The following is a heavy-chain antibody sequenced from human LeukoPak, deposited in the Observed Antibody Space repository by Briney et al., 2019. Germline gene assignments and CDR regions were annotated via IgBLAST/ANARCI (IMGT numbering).Heavy chain of an antibody. CDR3: ARLGERWLHPIDY. Sequence: GESLKISCKGSGYSFTSYWIGWVRQMPGKGLGWMGIIYPGDSDTRYSPSFQGQVTISADKSISTAYLQWSSLKASDTAMYYCARLGERWLHPIDYWGQGTLVTVSS. CDR1: GYSFTSYW. CDR2: IYPGDSDT. D-gene: IGHD5-24*01. J-gene: IGHJ4*02. V-gene: IGHV5-51*01.